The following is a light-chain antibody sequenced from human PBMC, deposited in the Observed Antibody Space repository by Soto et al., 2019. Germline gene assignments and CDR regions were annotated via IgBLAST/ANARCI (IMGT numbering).Light chain of an antibody. J-gene: IGKJ2*01. CDR1: QSVTSDY. CDR2: GIS. Sequence: EMVLTQSPGTLSLSPGERATLSGRASQSVTSDYLAWYQQKPGQAPRLLIYGISDRATGIPDRFRGSGSETDFTLTISRLEPEDFAVYFCQQYGNSHTFGQGTKLEIK. CDR3: QQYGNSHT. V-gene: IGKV3-20*01.